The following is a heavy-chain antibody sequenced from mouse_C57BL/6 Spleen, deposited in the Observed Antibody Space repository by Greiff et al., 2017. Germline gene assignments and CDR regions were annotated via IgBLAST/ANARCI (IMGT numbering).Heavy chain of an antibody. CDR1: GFSLTSYG. D-gene: IGHD4-1*01. CDR3: ARKNWDRAMDY. V-gene: IGHV2-2*01. J-gene: IGHJ4*01. CDR2: IWSGGST. Sequence: VKLQQSGPGLVQPSQSLSITCTVSGFSLTSYGVHWVRQSPGKGLEWLGVIWSGGSTDYNAAFISRLSISKDNSKSQVFFKMNSLQADDTAIYYCARKNWDRAMDYWGQGTSVTVSS.